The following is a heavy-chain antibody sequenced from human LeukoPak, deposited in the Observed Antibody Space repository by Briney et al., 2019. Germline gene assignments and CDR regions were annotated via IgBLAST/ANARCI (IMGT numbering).Heavy chain of an antibody. D-gene: IGHD3-10*01. V-gene: IGHV4-59*12. CDR1: GDSIRNYH. CDR2: IHYNGNH. Sequence: SETLSLTCSVSGDSIRNYHWTWIRQSPGKGLEWIGYIHYNGNHYYNPSLETRVTMSVDTSRNQFSLKLSSVTAADTAVYYCARASPIKGFYGSGSYFNYWGQGTLVTVSS. J-gene: IGHJ4*02. CDR3: ARASPIKGFYGSGSYFNY.